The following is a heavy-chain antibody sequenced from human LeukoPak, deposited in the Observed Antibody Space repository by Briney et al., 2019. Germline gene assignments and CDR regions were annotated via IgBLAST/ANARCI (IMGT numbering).Heavy chain of an antibody. J-gene: IGHJ6*02. Sequence: PSETLSLTCTVSGGSISSYYWSWIRQPPGKGLEWIGYIYYSGSTNYNPSLKSRVTISVDTSKNQFSLKLSSVTAADTAVYYCARQEAAAGVYYYYGMDVWGQGTTVTVSS. CDR3: ARQEAAAGVYYYYGMDV. D-gene: IGHD6-13*01. CDR1: GGSISSYY. V-gene: IGHV4-59*08. CDR2: IYYSGST.